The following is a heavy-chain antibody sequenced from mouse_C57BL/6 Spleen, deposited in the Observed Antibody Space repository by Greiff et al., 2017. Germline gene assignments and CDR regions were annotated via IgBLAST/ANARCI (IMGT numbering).Heavy chain of an antibody. Sequence: EVKLVESGGGLVKPGGSLKLSCAASGFTFSSYAMSWVRQTPEKRLEWVATISDGGSYTYYPDNVKGRITLSRDNAKNNLYLQMSHLKFEDTAMYYCAREGVQYFDGWGTGTTVTVSS. CDR1: GFTFSSYA. CDR2: ISDGGSYT. CDR3: AREGVQYFDG. D-gene: IGHD6-1*01. J-gene: IGHJ1*03. V-gene: IGHV5-4*01.